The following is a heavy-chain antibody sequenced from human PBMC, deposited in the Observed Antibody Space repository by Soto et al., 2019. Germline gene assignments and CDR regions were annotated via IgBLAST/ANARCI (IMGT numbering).Heavy chain of an antibody. V-gene: IGHV4-61*01. CDR1: GGSVSSGSFH. J-gene: IGHJ4*02. CDR3: ERIGGWYDIDF. Sequence: TSETLSLTCSVSGGSVSSGSFHWSWIRQPPGKGLQFIGSIFYNGTANYSPSLKNRVSISIDTSQSQFFLQLISVAAADTAVYYCERIGGWYDIDFWGQGSLVTVSS. D-gene: IGHD6-19*01. CDR2: IFYNGTA.